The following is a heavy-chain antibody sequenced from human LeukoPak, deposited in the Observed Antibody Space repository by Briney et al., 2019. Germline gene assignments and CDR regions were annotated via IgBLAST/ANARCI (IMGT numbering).Heavy chain of an antibody. CDR3: ASDYGLDAFDI. J-gene: IGHJ3*02. D-gene: IGHD3-10*01. CDR2: IYTSGSP. CDR1: GGSISSGSYY. Sequence: SETLSLTCTVSGGSISSGSYYWSWIRQPAGKELEWIGRIYTSGSPNYNPSLKSRVTISVDTSKNQFSLKLSSVTAADTAVYYCASDYGLDAFDIWGQGTMVTVSS. V-gene: IGHV4-61*02.